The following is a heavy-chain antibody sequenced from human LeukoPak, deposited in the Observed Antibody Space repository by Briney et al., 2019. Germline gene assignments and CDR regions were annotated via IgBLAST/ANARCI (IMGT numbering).Heavy chain of an antibody. CDR3: ARDHYYDSSGYFDY. V-gene: IGHV4-4*07. D-gene: IGHD3-22*01. Sequence: SETLSLTXTVSGGSISSYYWSWIRQPAGKGLEWIGRIYTSGSTNYNPSLKSRVTMSVDTSKNQFSLKLSSVTAADTAVYYCARDHYYDSSGYFDYWGQGTLVTVSS. CDR1: GGSISSYY. J-gene: IGHJ4*02. CDR2: IYTSGST.